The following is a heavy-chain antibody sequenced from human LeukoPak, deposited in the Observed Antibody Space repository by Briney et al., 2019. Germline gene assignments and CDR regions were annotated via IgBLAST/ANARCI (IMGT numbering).Heavy chain of an antibody. D-gene: IGHD3-10*01. CDR1: GGSISSYY. J-gene: IGHJ5*02. CDR3: ARDRGLYYGSGSSRWFDP. Sequence: SETLSLTCTVSGGSISSYYWSWIRQPPGKGLEWVGYIYYSGSTNYNPSLKSRVTISVDTSKNQFSLKLSSVTAADTAVYYCARDRGLYYGSGSSRWFDPWGQGTLVIVSS. CDR2: IYYSGST. V-gene: IGHV4-59*01.